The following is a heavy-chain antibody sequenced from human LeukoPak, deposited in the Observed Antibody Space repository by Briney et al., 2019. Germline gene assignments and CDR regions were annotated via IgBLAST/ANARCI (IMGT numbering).Heavy chain of an antibody. J-gene: IGHJ4*02. CDR2: INHSGST. V-gene: IGHV4-34*01. CDR3: ASRSEKTYYFDY. Sequence: SETLSLTCAVYGGSFSGYYWSWIRQPPGKGLEWIGEINHSGSTNYNPSLKSRVTISVDTSKNQFSLKLSSATAADTAVYYCASRSEKTYYFDYWGQGTLVTVSS. CDR1: GGSFSGYY.